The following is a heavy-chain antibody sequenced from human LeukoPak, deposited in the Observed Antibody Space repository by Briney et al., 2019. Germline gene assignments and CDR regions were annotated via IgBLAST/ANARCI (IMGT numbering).Heavy chain of an antibody. D-gene: IGHD3/OR15-3a*01. CDR1: GFTFGTYA. CDR3: AKGKRTRSGLDY. V-gene: IGHV3-23*01. Sequence: GGSLRLSCAASGFTFGTYAMSWVRQAPGKGLEWVSGIGSSGSSTYYADSVKGRFTISRDNSKNTLYLQMNSLRAEDTAVYYCAKGKRTRSGLDYWGQGTLVTVSS. CDR2: IGSSGSST. J-gene: IGHJ4*02.